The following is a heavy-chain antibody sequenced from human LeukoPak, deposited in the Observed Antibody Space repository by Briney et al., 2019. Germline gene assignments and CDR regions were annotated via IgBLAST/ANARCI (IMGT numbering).Heavy chain of an antibody. CDR1: GFTFSDYY. D-gene: IGHD5-18*01. Sequence: PGGSLRLSCAASGFTFSDYYMSWIRQAPGKGLEWVSYISSSGNIIYSADSVKGRFAISRDNAKNSLYLQINSLRAEDTAVYYCARATAADTAMIYFDYWGQGTLVTVSS. V-gene: IGHV3-11*01. CDR3: ARATAADTAMIYFDY. J-gene: IGHJ4*02. CDR2: ISSSGNII.